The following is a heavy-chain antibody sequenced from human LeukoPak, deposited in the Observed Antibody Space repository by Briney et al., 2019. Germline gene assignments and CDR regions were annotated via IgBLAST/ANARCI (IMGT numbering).Heavy chain of an antibody. CDR2: ISGSGSTT. CDR3: AKANSGSASRGYFDY. J-gene: IGHJ4*02. Sequence: HPGGSLRLSCAASGFTFSTYGMSWVRQAPGKGLEWVSGISGSGSTTYYADSVKGRFTISRDNSKNTLYLQMNSLRAEDTAVYYCAKANSGSASRGYFDYWGQGTLVTVSS. CDR1: GFTFSTYG. D-gene: IGHD6-25*01. V-gene: IGHV3-23*01.